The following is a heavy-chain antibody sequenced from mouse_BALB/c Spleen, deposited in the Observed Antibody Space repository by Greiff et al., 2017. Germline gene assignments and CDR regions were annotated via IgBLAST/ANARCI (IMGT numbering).Heavy chain of an antibody. V-gene: IGHV2-2*02. J-gene: IGHJ4*01. CDR1: GFSFTSYG. CDR2: IWSGGST. Sequence: QVQLKESGPGLVQPSQSLSITCTASGFSFTSYGVHWVRQSPGKGLEWLGVIWSGGSTDYNAAFISRLSISKDNSTGQVFFKMNRLQATDTAIYYCARMGDYYAMDYWGQGTSVTVSS. CDR3: ARMGDYYAMDY.